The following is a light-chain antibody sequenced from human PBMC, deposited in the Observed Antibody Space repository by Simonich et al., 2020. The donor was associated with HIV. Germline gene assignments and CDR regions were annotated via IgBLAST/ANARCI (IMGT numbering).Light chain of an antibody. J-gene: IGLJ3*02. CDR3: CSYAGSYTLV. CDR2: DIS. V-gene: IGLV2-11*01. Sequence: QSALTQPRSVSGSPGPSVTLSCTGTSSDVGGYNYVSWYQEHPGKAPKLIIYDISRRPSGVPERFSGFKSGNTASLTISGLQAEVEADYYCCSYAGSYTLVFGGGTKLTVL. CDR1: SSDVGGYNY.